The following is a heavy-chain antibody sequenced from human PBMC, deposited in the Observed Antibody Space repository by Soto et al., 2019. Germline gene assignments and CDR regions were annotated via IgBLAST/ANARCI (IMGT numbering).Heavy chain of an antibody. V-gene: IGHV3-33*01. D-gene: IGHD6-13*01. CDR3: ARDKQQLPGAY. CDR2: IGYDGSNK. Sequence: QVQLVESGGGVVQPGRSLRLSCAASGFTFSSYGMHWFRQAPGTGLEWVAVIGYDGSNKYYADSVKGRFTISRDNSKNTLYLQMNSLRAEDTAVYYCARDKQQLPGAYWGQGTLVTVSS. J-gene: IGHJ4*02. CDR1: GFTFSSYG.